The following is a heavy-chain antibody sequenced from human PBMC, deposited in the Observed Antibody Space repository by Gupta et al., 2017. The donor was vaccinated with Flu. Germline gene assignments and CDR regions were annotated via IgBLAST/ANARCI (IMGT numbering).Heavy chain of an antibody. V-gene: IGHV3-23*01. CDR2: ISYSGGTT. D-gene: IGHD3-22*01. CDR3: AKEVAPTYYYDSSALNFENY. J-gene: IGHJ1*01. CDR1: GISFSSYD. Sequence: EVQLLESGGGLVETGGSLSLSCAASGISFSSYDMSWVRQAPGKGLEWVAGISYSGGTTYYADFVRGRFTISRDNVMNTLYLRMNSLGAEDTAVYYCAKEVAPTYYYDSSALNFENYWGQGTLVSVSS.